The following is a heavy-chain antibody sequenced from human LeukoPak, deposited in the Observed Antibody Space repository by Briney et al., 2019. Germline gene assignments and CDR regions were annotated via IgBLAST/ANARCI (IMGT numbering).Heavy chain of an antibody. CDR1: GFTFSNAW. CDR2: IKSKTDGGTT. CDR3: TTDPPPYSSGLYFDY. D-gene: IGHD6-19*01. V-gene: IGHV3-15*01. Sequence: PGGSLRLSCAASGFTFSNAWMSWVRQAPGKGLEWVGRIKSKTDGGTTDYAAPVKGRFTISRDDSKNTLYLQMNSLKTKDTAVYYCTTDPPPYSSGLYFDYWGQGTLVTVSS. J-gene: IGHJ4*02.